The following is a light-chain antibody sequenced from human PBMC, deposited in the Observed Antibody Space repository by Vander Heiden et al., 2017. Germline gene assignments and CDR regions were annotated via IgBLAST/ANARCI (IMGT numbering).Light chain of an antibody. J-gene: IGLJ1*01. V-gene: IGLV1-47*02. CDR1: SSNIGSNY. Sequence: QSVLTQPPSASGTPGHRVTISCSGSSSNIGSNYVYWYQQLPGTAPKLLIYTDNQRPSGVPDRISGSRSGTSASLAISGLRSEDEADYYCASWDDSLSGFYVFGTGTEVTVL. CDR2: TDN. CDR3: ASWDDSLSGFYV.